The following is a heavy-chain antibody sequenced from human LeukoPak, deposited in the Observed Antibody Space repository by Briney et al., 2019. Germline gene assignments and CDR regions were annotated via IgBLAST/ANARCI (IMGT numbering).Heavy chain of an antibody. V-gene: IGHV1-2*02. J-gene: IGHJ6*02. Sequence: ASVKVSCKASGYSFSGYYMHWVRQAPGQGLEWMGWIIPNSGGTKYPQKFQGRVTITSDRDTSIRTAYMELSRLTSDDTAVYYCARGLGQTGHYYFGMDVWGQGTTVTVSS. D-gene: IGHD3-16*01. CDR2: IIPNSGGT. CDR3: ARGLGQTGHYYFGMDV. CDR1: GYSFSGYY.